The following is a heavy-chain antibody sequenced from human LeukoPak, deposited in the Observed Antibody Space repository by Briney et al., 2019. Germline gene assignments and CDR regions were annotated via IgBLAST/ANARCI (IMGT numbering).Heavy chain of an antibody. J-gene: IGHJ5*02. CDR2: IGAYNGNT. D-gene: IGHD3-22*01. Sequence: PGGSLRLSCAASGFTFTSYGISWVRQAPGQGLEWMGWIGAYNGNTNYAQKLQGRVTMTTDTSTSTAYMELRSLRSDDTAVYYCARVFYYDSSGYWYNWFDPWGQGTLVTVSS. CDR3: ARVFYYDSSGYWYNWFDP. CDR1: GFTFTSYG. V-gene: IGHV1-18*01.